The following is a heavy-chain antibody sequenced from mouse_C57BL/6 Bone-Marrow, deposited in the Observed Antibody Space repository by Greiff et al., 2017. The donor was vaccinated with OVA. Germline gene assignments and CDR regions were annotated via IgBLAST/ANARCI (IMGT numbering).Heavy chain of an antibody. CDR2: IYPGSGNT. V-gene: IGHV1-66*01. J-gene: IGHJ4*01. Sequence: VQLQQSGPELVKPGASVKISCKASGYSFTSYYIHWVKQRPGQGLEWIGWIYPGSGNTKYNEKFKGKATLTADTSSSTAYMQLSSLTSEDSAVYYCARRWLLPYYYAMDYWGQGTSVTVSS. D-gene: IGHD2-3*01. CDR1: GYSFTSYY. CDR3: ARRWLLPYYYAMDY.